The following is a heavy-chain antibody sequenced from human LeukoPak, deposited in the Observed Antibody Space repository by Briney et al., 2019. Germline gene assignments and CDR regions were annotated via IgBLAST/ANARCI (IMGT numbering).Heavy chain of an antibody. CDR2: INQDGNKK. V-gene: IGHV3-7*01. CDR3: ARYGGYYMDV. D-gene: IGHD4-23*01. CDR1: GFTFSRYW. Sequence: GGSLRLSCAVSGFTFSRYWMTWVRQAPGRRLEWVANINQDGNKKYCVDSVKGRFTISRDNAKNSLYLQMNSLRAEDTAVYYCARYGGYYMDVWGKGTTVTVSS. J-gene: IGHJ6*03.